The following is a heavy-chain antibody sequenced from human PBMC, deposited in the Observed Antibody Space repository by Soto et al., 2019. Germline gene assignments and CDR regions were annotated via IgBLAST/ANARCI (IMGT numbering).Heavy chain of an antibody. CDR2: IYYSGST. V-gene: IGHV4-31*03. CDR1: GGSISSGGYY. Sequence: PSETLSLTCTVSGGSISSGGYYWSWIRQNPGKGLEWIGYIYYSGSTYYNPSLKSRVTISVDTSKNQFSLKLSSVTAADTAVYYCARGRRGQSYGEDYYYRMDVWGQGTTVTVSS. J-gene: IGHJ6*02. CDR3: ARGRRGQSYGEDYYYRMDV. D-gene: IGHD5-18*01.